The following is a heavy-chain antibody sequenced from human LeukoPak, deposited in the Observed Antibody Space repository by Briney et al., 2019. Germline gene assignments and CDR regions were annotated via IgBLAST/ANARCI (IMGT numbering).Heavy chain of an antibody. D-gene: IGHD1-26*01. V-gene: IGHV1-24*01. CDR3: ATDLGVGATFPIEYFQH. CDR2: FDPEDGET. J-gene: IGHJ1*01. CDR1: GYSFTELS. Sequence: ASVKVSCKVSGYSFTELSMHWVRQAPGKGLEWKGGFDPEDGETIYAQKFQGRVTMTEDTSTDTAYMELSSLRSEDTAVYYCATDLGVGATFPIEYFQHWGQGTLVTVSS.